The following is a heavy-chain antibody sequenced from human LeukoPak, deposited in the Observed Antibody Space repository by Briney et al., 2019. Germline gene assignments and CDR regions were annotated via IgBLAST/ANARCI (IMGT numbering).Heavy chain of an antibody. J-gene: IGHJ4*02. CDR1: GDSVSSGNYY. D-gene: IGHD6-13*01. CDR3: ARVSVAGTGPDS. CDR2: MSNSGHT. Sequence: SQTLSLTCTVSGDSVSSGNYYWSWIRQPPGKGLEWIGFMSNSGHTDSTPSLKSRVTISVDTSKNQFSLNLNSVTAADTAVYYCARVSVAGTGPDSWGQGTLVTVSS. V-gene: IGHV4-61*01.